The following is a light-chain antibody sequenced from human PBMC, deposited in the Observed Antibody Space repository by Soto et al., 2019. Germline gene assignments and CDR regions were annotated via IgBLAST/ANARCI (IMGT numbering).Light chain of an antibody. CDR2: DAS. CDR1: QGISSY. CDR3: QQVNVYPST. V-gene: IGKV1-9*01. Sequence: DIHMTQSPSTLSSSLGDRVTITFLASQGISSYLGWYQQKPGKAPNLLIYDASTLHSGVPSRFSGGGSGTDFTLTISSLQPEDFATYYCQQVNVYPSTFGGGTKVDIK. J-gene: IGKJ4*01.